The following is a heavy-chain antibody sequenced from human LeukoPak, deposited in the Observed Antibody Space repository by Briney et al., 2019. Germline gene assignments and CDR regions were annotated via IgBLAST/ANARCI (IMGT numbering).Heavy chain of an antibody. D-gene: IGHD5-18*01. CDR1: GYTFTGYY. J-gene: IGHJ6*03. V-gene: IGHV1-69*06. Sequence: SVKVSCKASGYTFTGYYMHWVRQAPGQGLEWMGGIIPIFGTANYAQKFQGRVTITADKSTSTAYMELSSLRSEDTAVYYCAREGGYSYGYSYYYMDVWGKGTTVTVSS. CDR3: AREGGYSYGYSYYYMDV. CDR2: IIPIFGTA.